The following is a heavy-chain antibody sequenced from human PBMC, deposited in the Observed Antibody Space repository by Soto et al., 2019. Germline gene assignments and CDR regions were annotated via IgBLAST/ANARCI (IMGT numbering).Heavy chain of an antibody. Sequence: ASVKVSCKASGYTFTSYYIHWVRQAPGQGLEWMGIINPSGGSTSYAQKFQGRVTMTRDTSTSTVYMELSSLRSEDTAVYYCAIEDPNDYSNSWLDPWGQGTLVTVSS. CDR3: AIEDPNDYSNSWLDP. CDR2: INPSGGST. CDR1: GYTFTSYY. D-gene: IGHD4-4*01. V-gene: IGHV1-46*01. J-gene: IGHJ5*02.